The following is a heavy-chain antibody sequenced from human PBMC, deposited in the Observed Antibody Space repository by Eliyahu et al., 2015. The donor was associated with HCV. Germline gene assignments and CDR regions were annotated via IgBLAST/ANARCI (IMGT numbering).Heavy chain of an antibody. CDR3: ALTLADARSLRFLEWFVGEPPTAYGMDV. CDR2: ISAYNGNT. Sequence: QVQLVQSGAEVKKPGASVKVSCKASGYTFTSYGISWVRQAPGXGLEWMGWISAYNGNTNYAQKLQGRVTMTTDTSTSTAYMELRSLRSDDTAVYYCALTLADARSLRFLEWFVGEPPTAYGMDVWGQGTTVTVSS. J-gene: IGHJ6*02. V-gene: IGHV1-18*04. D-gene: IGHD3-3*01. CDR1: GYTFTSYG.